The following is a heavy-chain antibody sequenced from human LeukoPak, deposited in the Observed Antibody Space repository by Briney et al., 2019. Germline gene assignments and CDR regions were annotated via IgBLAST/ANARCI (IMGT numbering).Heavy chain of an antibody. CDR3: GSGPVGTTVP. V-gene: IGHV3-23*01. Sequence: SGGSLRLSCAASGFSFGSYAMGWTRQAPGRGLEWVSAISGSGSHANYAESVKGRFTISRDNSKNTLYLQMHSLIAADTAVYYCGSGPVGTTVPWGQGTLVTVSS. D-gene: IGHD1-1*01. CDR2: ISGSGSHA. J-gene: IGHJ5*02. CDR1: GFSFGSYA.